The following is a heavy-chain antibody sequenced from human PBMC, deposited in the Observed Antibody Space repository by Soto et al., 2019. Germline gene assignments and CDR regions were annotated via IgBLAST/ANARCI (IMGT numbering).Heavy chain of an antibody. CDR3: ARTIVATITRIDY. D-gene: IGHD5-12*01. J-gene: IGHJ4*02. CDR2: IYYSGST. Sequence: PSETLSLTCTVSGGSISSSSYYWGWIRQPPGKGLEWIGSIYYSGSTYYNPSLKSRVTISVDTSKNQFSLKLSSVTAADTAVYYCARTIVATITRIDYWGQGTLVTVSS. V-gene: IGHV4-39*01. CDR1: GGSISSSSYY.